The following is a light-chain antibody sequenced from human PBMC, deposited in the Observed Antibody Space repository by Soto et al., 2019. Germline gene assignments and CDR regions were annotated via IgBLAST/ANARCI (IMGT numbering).Light chain of an antibody. Sequence: DVQMTQSPSTLAASIGDRVTITCRASQSINVYLAWYQQKPGTPPKLLIYRASNLEGGVPSRFSGSGSGTESTLTISSLQPDDFATYYCHQYTIYPLTFGGGTRVEI. V-gene: IGKV1-5*03. J-gene: IGKJ4*01. CDR1: QSINVY. CDR2: RAS. CDR3: HQYTIYPLT.